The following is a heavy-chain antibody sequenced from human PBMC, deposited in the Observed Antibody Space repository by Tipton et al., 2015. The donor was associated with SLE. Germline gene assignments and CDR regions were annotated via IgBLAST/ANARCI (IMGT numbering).Heavy chain of an antibody. CDR3: ARVLARTTRIAAPGGGPFDY. Sequence: LRLSCTVSGGPISSHYWSWIRQPPGKGLEWIGYIYYSGSINYNPSLKSRVTISVDTSKNQFSLKLSSVTAADTAVYYCARVLARTTRIAAPGGGPFDYWGQGTLVTVSS. D-gene: IGHD6-6*01. CDR2: IYYSGSI. V-gene: IGHV4-59*11. CDR1: GGPISSHY. J-gene: IGHJ4*02.